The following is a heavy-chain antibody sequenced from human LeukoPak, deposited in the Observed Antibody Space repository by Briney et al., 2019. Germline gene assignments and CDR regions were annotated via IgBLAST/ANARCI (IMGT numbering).Heavy chain of an antibody. CDR3: ARLRSRRWPQLLAAFYI. CDR2: ISSSGSTI. J-gene: IGHJ3*02. D-gene: IGHD5-24*01. V-gene: IGHV3-48*04. Sequence: PGGSLTLSCAVSGVAISSINCMLWRRQAPGKGLEWVSYISSSGSTIYYADSVKGRFTISRDNAKDSLYLQMNSLRAEDTAVYYCARLRSRRWPQLLAAFYILGQGTMVTVSS. CDR1: GVAISSINC.